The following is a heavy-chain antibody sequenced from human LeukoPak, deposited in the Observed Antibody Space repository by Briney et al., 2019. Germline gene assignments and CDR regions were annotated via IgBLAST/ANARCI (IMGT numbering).Heavy chain of an antibody. D-gene: IGHD2-2*01. CDR2: VMPMFNTS. J-gene: IGHJ5*02. Sequence: SVKVSCKASGGTFRNYIFSWVRQAPGQGLEWMGGVMPMFNTSNYAQKFQGRVTITADENTSTVYMELSSLRSEDTAVYYCAKVQNAVVPIAMRGWFDPWGQGIPVTVSS. V-gene: IGHV1-69*13. CDR1: GGTFRNYI. CDR3: AKVQNAVVPIAMRGWFDP.